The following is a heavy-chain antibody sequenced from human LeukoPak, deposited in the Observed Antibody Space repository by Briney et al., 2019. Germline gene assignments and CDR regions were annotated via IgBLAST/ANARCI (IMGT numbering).Heavy chain of an antibody. CDR3: ARRRYNWNAIDY. V-gene: IGHV3-48*04. CDR2: ISSSGSTI. D-gene: IGHD1-20*01. CDR1: GFTFSSYT. Sequence: GGSLRLSCTASGFTFSSYTMTWVRQAPGKGLEWVSYISSSGSTIYYADSVKGRFTISRDNAKNSLYLQMNSLRAEDTAVYYCARRRYNWNAIDYWGQGTLVTVSS. J-gene: IGHJ4*02.